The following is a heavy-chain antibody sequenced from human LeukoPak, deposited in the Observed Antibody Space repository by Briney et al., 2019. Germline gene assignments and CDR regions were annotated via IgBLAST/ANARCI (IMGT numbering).Heavy chain of an antibody. V-gene: IGHV3-66*01. CDR1: GFTVSSNY. D-gene: IGHD3-3*01. CDR2: IYSGGST. CDR3: ARGPPGGYSTNWFDP. J-gene: IGHJ5*02. Sequence: GGSLRLSCAASGFTVSSNYMSWVRQAPGKGLEWVSVIYSGGSTYYADSVKGRFTISRDNSKNTLYLQMNSLRAEDTAVYYCARGPPGGYSTNWFDPWGQGTLVTVSS.